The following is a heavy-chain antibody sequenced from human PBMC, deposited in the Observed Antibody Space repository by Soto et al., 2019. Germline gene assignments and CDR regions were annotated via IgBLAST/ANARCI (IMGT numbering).Heavy chain of an antibody. CDR1: GGSISSGGYY. J-gene: IGHJ6*03. D-gene: IGHD6-13*01. V-gene: IGHV4-31*03. CDR3: ARVWAGQLVPSRYYYYYMDV. Sequence: KASETLSLTCTVSGGSISSGGYYWSWIRQHPGKGLEWIGYIYYSGSTYYNPSLKSRVTISVDTSKNQFSLKLSSVTAADTAVYYCARVWAGQLVPSRYYYYYMDVWGKGTTVTV. CDR2: IYYSGST.